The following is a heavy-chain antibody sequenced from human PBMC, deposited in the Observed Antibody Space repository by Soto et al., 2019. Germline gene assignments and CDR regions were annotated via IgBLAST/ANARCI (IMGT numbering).Heavy chain of an antibody. D-gene: IGHD3-22*01. J-gene: IGHJ4*02. CDR3: ARDHHSYYDTSGYYPYFDF. Sequence: SETLSLTCTVSGGSVNTAPYHWSWIRQSPRNGLEWIGNIYYTGSTNYNPSFESRVAISLDTSNNQFSLRLTSLTAADTAVYFCARDHHSYYDTSGYYPYFDFWGQGTLVTVS. CDR1: GGSVNTAPYH. V-gene: IGHV4-61*01. CDR2: IYYTGST.